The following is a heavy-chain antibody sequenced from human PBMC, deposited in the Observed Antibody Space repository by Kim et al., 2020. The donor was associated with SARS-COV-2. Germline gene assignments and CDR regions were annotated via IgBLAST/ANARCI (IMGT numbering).Heavy chain of an antibody. CDR1: GFTFSSYS. Sequence: GGSLRLSCAASGFTFSSYSMNWVRQAPGKGLEWVSSISSSSSYIYYADSVKGRFTISRDNAKNSLYLQMNSLRAEDTAVYYCAREGQERYYFDYWGQGTLVTVSS. CDR3: AREGQERYYFDY. J-gene: IGHJ4*02. CDR2: ISSSSSYI. V-gene: IGHV3-21*01.